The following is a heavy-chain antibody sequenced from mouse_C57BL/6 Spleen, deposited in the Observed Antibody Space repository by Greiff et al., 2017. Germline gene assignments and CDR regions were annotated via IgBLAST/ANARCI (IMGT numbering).Heavy chain of an antibody. D-gene: IGHD1-1*01. CDR2: IWTGGGT. J-gene: IGHJ1*03. CDR1: GFSLTSYA. V-gene: IGHV2-9-1*01. CDR3: AIYYGSSHAHWYFDV. Sequence: VKLVESGPGLVAPSQSLSITCTVSGFSLTSYAISWVRQPPGKGLEWLGVIWTGGGTNYNSALKSRLSIGKDNSKSQVFLTMNSLQTDDTARYYCAIYYGSSHAHWYFDVWGTGTTVTVSS.